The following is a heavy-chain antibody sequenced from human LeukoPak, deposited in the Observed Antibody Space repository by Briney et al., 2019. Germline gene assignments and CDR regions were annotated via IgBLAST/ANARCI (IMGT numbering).Heavy chain of an antibody. CDR3: AKDHSRGYSYGPTGGFDY. J-gene: IGHJ4*02. CDR2: ISGSGGST. V-gene: IGHV3-23*01. CDR1: GFTFSSYA. Sequence: PGGSPRLSCAASGFTFSSYAMSWVRQAPGKGLEWVSAISGSGGSTYYADSVKGRFTISRDNSKNTLYLQMNSLRAEDTAVYYCAKDHSRGYSYGPTGGFDYWGQGTLVTVSS. D-gene: IGHD5-18*01.